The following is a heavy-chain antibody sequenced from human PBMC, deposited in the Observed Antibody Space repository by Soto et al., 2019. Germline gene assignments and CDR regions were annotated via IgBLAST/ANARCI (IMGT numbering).Heavy chain of an antibody. CDR1: GFTFSSYA. V-gene: IGHV3-23*01. D-gene: IGHD1-26*01. Sequence: EVQLLESGGGLVQPGGSLRLSCAASGFTFSSYAMSWVRQAPGKGLEWVSAISGSGGSTYYADSVKGRFTISRDNSKNTLELEKNSPGAEDTAVYYCAKDSLRTGATTGTHRRGSGFFGIWGQGTMVTVSS. CDR2: ISGSGGST. CDR3: AKDSLRTGATTGTHRRGSGFFGI. J-gene: IGHJ3*02.